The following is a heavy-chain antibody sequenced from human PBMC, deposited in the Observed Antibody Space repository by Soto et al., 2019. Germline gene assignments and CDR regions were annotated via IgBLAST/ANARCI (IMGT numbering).Heavy chain of an antibody. CDR1: GFIFSTYT. CDR3: AIAKSSSWHNFDY. V-gene: IGHV3-30-3*01. J-gene: IGHJ4*02. CDR2: MSYDGSQK. Sequence: QVQLVESGGGVVQPGRSLRLSCAASGFIFSTYTMHWVRQAPGKGLGWLTVMSYDGSQKYYADSVKGRLTISRDNSKNTLYLQMTSLRAEDTAVYHCAIAKSSSWHNFDYWGQGTLVTVSS. D-gene: IGHD6-13*01.